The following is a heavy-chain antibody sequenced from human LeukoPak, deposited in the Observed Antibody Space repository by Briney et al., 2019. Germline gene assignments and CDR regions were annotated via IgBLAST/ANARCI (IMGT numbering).Heavy chain of an antibody. J-gene: IGHJ6*03. CDR2: ISGSGDST. Sequence: GGSLRLSCAASGFTFSNYAMRWVRQAPGKGLEWVSGISGSGDSTYYADSVKGRFTISRDNSKNTLYLQMNSLRAEDTAVYYCAKDYVWGSYRHYYYMDVWGKGTTVTISS. CDR1: GFTFSNYA. CDR3: AKDYVWGSYRHYYYMDV. D-gene: IGHD3-16*02. V-gene: IGHV3-23*01.